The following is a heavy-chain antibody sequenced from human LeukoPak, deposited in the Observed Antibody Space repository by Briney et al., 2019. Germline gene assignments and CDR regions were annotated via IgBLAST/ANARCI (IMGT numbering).Heavy chain of an antibody. CDR3: ARESESYDSSGSTFKY. Sequence: GGSLRLSCAASGFTFSSYGMHWVRQAPGEGLVWVAFIRYDGSTKYYADSVKGRFTISRDNSKNTLHLQMNSLRAEDTAVYYCARESESYDSSGSTFKYWGQGTLVTVSS. D-gene: IGHD3-22*01. V-gene: IGHV3-30*02. CDR2: IRYDGSTK. CDR1: GFTFSSYG. J-gene: IGHJ4*02.